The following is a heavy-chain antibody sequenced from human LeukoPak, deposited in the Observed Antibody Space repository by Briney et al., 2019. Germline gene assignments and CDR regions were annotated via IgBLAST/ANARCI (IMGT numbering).Heavy chain of an antibody. D-gene: IGHD6-13*01. CDR2: ISAYNGNT. V-gene: IGHV1-18*01. CDR1: GYTFTSYG. Sequence: ASVKVSCKASGYTFTSYGISWVRQAPGQGLEWMGWISAYNGNTNYAQKLQGRVTMTTDTSTSTAYMELRSLRSDDTAVYYCARDQRQQQLTGLLVIWGQGTMVTVSS. J-gene: IGHJ3*02. CDR3: ARDQRQQQLTGLLVI.